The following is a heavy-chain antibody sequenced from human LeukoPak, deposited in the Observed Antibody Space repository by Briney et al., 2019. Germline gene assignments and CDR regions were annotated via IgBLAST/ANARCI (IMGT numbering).Heavy chain of an antibody. Sequence: GGSLRLSCAASGFTFSSYAMSWVRQAPGKGLEWVSAISGRGGRTYYAGSVKGRCTISRDNSKNTLYLQMESLRAEDTAVYYCAKHSTYCSGGSCQEDFDYWGQGTLVTVSS. V-gene: IGHV3-23*01. CDR3: AKHSTYCSGGSCQEDFDY. CDR2: ISGRGGRT. CDR1: GFTFSSYA. J-gene: IGHJ4*02. D-gene: IGHD2-15*01.